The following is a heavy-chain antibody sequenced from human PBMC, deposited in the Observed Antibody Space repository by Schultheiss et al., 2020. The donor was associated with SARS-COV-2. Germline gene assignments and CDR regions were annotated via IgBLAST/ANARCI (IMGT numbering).Heavy chain of an antibody. CDR2: ISYDGSNK. D-gene: IGHD3-16*01. CDR3: VKGGDRGQVLPTPGVDY. J-gene: IGHJ4*02. Sequence: GGSLRLSCTASGFNFGDFAMSWFRQAPGQGLEWVAVISYDGSNKYYADSVKGRFTISRDNSKNTLYLQMNSLRAEDTAVYYCVKGGDRGQVLPTPGVDYWGQGTLVTVSS. V-gene: IGHV3-30*04. CDR1: GFNFGDFA.